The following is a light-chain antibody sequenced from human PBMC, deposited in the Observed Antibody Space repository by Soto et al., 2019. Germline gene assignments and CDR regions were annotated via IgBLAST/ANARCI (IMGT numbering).Light chain of an antibody. CDR1: SIDFGGYNY. J-gene: IGLJ1*01. CDR3: CSYAGTFYV. V-gene: IGLV2-11*01. Sequence: QSVLTQPRSVSGSPGQSVTISCTGTSIDFGGYNYVSWYQHHPGKAPKLMIYDVSERPSGVPDRFSGSKSGNTASLTISGLQAEDEADYYCCSYAGTFYVFXTGTKVTVL. CDR2: DVS.